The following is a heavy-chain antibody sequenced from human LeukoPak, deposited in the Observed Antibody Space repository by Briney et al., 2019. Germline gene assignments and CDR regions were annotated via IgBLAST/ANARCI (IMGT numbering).Heavy chain of an antibody. V-gene: IGHV1-2*02. CDR2: INPTSGDT. CDR1: GYTFTGYY. CDR3: ARVKKLMPEFEF. D-gene: IGHD2-2*01. J-gene: IGHJ4*02. Sequence: GASVRVSCKASGYTFTGYYMHWVRQAPGQGLEWMGWINPTSGDTHYAQKFQGRVSMTRDTSINTAYMDLTNLRSDDTAIFYCARVKKLMPEFEFWGQGTLVTVSS.